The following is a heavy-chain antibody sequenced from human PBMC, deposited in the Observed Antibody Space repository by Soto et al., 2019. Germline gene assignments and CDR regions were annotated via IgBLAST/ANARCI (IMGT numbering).Heavy chain of an antibody. Sequence: KESGPVLVKPTETLTLTCTVSAISLSNARMGVSWIRQPPGKALEWLAHIFSNDEKYYSTSLKSRLTIYKDTSKSQVVLTLATMDPVDTASYYCARIGVYQEDYYYYYYMDVWGKGTTVTVSS. CDR3: ARIGVYQEDYYYYYYMDV. D-gene: IGHD6-6*01. V-gene: IGHV2-26*01. J-gene: IGHJ6*03. CDR1: AISLSNARMG. CDR2: IFSNDEK.